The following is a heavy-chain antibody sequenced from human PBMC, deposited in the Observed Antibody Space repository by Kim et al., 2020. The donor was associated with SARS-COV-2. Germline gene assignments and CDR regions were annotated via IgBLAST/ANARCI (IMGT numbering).Heavy chain of an antibody. J-gene: IGHJ3*02. V-gene: IGHV3-21*01. Sequence: GGSLRLSCAASGFTFSSYSMNWVRQAPGKGLEWVSSISSSSSYIYYADSVKGRFTISRDNAKNSLYLQMNSLRAEDTAVYYCASFSIPQDSYCSFDAFDIWGQGTMVTVSS. CDR3: ASFSIPQDSYCSFDAFDI. D-gene: IGHD5-18*01. CDR1: GFTFSSYS. CDR2: ISSSSSYI.